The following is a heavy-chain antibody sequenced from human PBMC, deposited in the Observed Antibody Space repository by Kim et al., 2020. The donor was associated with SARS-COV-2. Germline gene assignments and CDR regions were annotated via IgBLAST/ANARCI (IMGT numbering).Heavy chain of an antibody. J-gene: IGHJ4*02. CDR3: ARGVAVSFDY. V-gene: IGHV6-1*01. CDR2: TYYKSKWYN. CDR1: WDSVSSNSAT. D-gene: IGHD6-19*01. Sequence: SQTLSLTCAVSWDSVSSNSATWNWIRQSPSSGLEWLGRTYYKSKWYNEYAVSVKSRVVINADTSKNQFSLQVNSVTPEDTAVYFCARGVAVSFDYWGQGTLVTVSS.